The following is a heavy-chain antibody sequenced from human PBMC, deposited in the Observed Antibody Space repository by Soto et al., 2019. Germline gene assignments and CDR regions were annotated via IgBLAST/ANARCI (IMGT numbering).Heavy chain of an antibody. CDR2: ISNDGSNK. CDR1: GFTFSSYG. V-gene: IGHV3-30*18. J-gene: IGHJ4*02. CDR3: AKVGSGVSRAIDF. Sequence: QVQLVESGGGVVQPGRSLLVSCAASGFTFSSYGMHWVRQAPGQGLEWVAAISNDGSNKYYVDSVKGRFIISRDNSENTLYLQKNSLTAEDTAVYHCAKVGSGVSRAIDFWGQGTLVTVSS. D-gene: IGHD3-10*01.